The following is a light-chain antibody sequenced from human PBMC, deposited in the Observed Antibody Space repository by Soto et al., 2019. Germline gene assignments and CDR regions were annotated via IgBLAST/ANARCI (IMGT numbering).Light chain of an antibody. CDR3: QQYNTYWT. J-gene: IGKJ1*01. Sequence: DIQMTQSPSTLSASVGDRVTITCRASQSISIWLAWYQQKPGKAPKLLIWHASSLESGVPSRFSGSGSWTEFALTISSLQPDDFATYYCQQYNTYWTFGQGTKVEVK. CDR1: QSISIW. V-gene: IGKV1-5*01. CDR2: HAS.